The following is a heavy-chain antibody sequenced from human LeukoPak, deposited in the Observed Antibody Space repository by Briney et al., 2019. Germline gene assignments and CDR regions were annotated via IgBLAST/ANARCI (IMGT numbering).Heavy chain of an antibody. D-gene: IGHD2-2*01. CDR1: GYSISSGYY. CDR3: ARGAPRNKYCSSTSCHRHWYFDL. J-gene: IGHJ2*01. Sequence: SETLSLTCAVSGYSISSGYYWGWIRQPPGKGLEWLGSIYHSGSTYYNPSLKSRVTISVDTSKNQFSLKLSSVTAADTAVYYCARGAPRNKYCSSTSCHRHWYFDLWGRGTLVTVSS. V-gene: IGHV4-38-2*01. CDR2: IYHSGST.